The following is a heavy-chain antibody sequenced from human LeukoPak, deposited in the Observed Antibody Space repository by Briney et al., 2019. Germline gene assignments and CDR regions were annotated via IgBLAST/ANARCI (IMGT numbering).Heavy chain of an antibody. CDR3: ASLGDGFTTTDY. J-gene: IGHJ4*02. CDR1: GGTFSSYA. V-gene: IGHV1-69*05. D-gene: IGHD5-24*01. CDR2: IIPIFGTA. Sequence: ASVKVSCKASGGTFSSYAISWVRQAPGQGLEWMGRIIPIFGTANYAQKFQGRVTITTDESTSTAYMELSSLRSEDTAVYYCASLGDGFTTTDYWGQGTLVTVSS.